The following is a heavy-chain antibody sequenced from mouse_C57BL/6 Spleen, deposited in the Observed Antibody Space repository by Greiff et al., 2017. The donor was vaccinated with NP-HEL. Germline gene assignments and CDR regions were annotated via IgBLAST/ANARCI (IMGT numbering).Heavy chain of an antibody. Sequence: QVQLQQPGAELVMPGASVKLSCKASGYTFTSYWMHWVKQRPGQGLEWIGEIDPSDSYTNYNQKFKGKSTLTVDKSSSTAYMQLSSLTSEDSAVYYCARRDRGYYDFDYWGQGTTLTVSS. CDR3: ARRDRGYYDFDY. D-gene: IGHD2-3*01. CDR2: IDPSDSYT. V-gene: IGHV1-69*01. CDR1: GYTFTSYW. J-gene: IGHJ2*01.